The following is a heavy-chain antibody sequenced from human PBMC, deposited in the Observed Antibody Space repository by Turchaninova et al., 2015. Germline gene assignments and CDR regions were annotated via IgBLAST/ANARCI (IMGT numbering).Heavy chain of an antibody. J-gene: IGHJ4*02. D-gene: IGHD1-26*01. CDR3: ARDASGSSAPGY. V-gene: IGHV3-30*01. CDR1: GVTFSTHA. CDR2: ISYDGSNK. Sequence: GESAVQLGRSLSLSYAVWGVTFSTHAMHWVRQSPGNVQEWVAVISYDGSNKYYADSVRGRFTISRDNSKNTLYLQMNSLRAEDTAVYYCARDASGSSAPGYWGQGTLVTVSS.